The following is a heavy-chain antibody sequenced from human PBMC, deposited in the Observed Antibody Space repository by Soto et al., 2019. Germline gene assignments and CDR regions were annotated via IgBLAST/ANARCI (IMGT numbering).Heavy chain of an antibody. CDR2: ISSSSSYI. D-gene: IGHD3-22*01. V-gene: IGHV3-21*01. CDR3: ARDSSDSSGYYLRTFDY. J-gene: IGHJ4*02. CDR1: GFTFSSYS. Sequence: GGSLRLSCAASGFTFSSYSMNWVRQAPGKGLEWVSSISSSSSYIYYADSVKGRFTISRDNAKNSLYLQMNSLRAEDTAVYYCARDSSDSSGYYLRTFDYWGQGTLVTVSS.